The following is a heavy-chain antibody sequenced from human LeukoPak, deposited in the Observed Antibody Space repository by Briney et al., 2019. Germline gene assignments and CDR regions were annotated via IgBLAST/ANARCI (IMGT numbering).Heavy chain of an antibody. CDR2: ISGSGGST. Sequence: GGSLRLSCAASGFTFSSYAMSWVRQAPGKGLEWVSAISGSGGSTYYADSVKGRFTISRDNSKNTLYLQMNSLRAEDTAVYYCAKKSSSGLKGHVDYWGQGTLVTVSS. J-gene: IGHJ4*02. CDR1: GFTFSSYA. CDR3: AKKSSSGLKGHVDY. V-gene: IGHV3-23*01. D-gene: IGHD6-19*01.